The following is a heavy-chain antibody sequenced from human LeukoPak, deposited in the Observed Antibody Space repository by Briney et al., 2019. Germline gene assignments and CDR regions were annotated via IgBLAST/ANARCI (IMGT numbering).Heavy chain of an antibody. CDR1: GGSISSYY. CDR2: IYYSGST. J-gene: IGHJ4*02. V-gene: IGHV4-59*12. Sequence: PSETLSLTCTVSGGSISSYYWSWIRQPPVKGLEWIGYIYYSGSTNYNPSLKSRVTISVDTSKNQFSLKLSSVTAADTAVYYCARESGRYYFDYWGQGTLVTVSS. CDR3: ARESGRYYFDY.